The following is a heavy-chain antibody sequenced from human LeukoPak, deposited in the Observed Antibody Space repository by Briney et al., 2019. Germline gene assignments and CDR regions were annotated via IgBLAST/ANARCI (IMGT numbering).Heavy chain of an antibody. D-gene: IGHD3-10*01. CDR2: ISYDGSNK. CDR3: ARDGENQGLLWFGELYYFDY. Sequence: GRSLRLSCAASGFTFSSYAMHWVRQAPGKGLEWVAVISYDGSNKYYADSVKGRFTISRDNSKNTLYLQMNSLRAEDTAVYYCARDGENQGLLWFGELYYFDYWGQGTLVTVSS. J-gene: IGHJ4*02. V-gene: IGHV3-30-3*01. CDR1: GFTFSSYA.